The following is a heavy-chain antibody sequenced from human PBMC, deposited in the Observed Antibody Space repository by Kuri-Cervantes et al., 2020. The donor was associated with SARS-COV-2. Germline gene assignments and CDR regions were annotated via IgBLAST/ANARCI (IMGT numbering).Heavy chain of an antibody. CDR1: GLSLSNARMG. V-gene: IGHV2-5*05. CDR2: IYWDDDK. D-gene: IGHD4-17*01. CDR3: AQVTTQEFDY. J-gene: IGHJ4*02. Sequence: SGPTLVQPTGTLTLTCTVSGLSLSNARMGVSWIRQPPGKALEWLALIYWDDDKRYGQSLKSRLTITKDTSKNQEVLTMTNMDPVDTDTYYCAQVTTQEFDYWGQGTLVTVSS.